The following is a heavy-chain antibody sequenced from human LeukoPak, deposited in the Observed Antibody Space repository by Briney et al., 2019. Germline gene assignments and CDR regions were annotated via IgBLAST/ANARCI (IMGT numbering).Heavy chain of an antibody. V-gene: IGHV4-39*07. J-gene: IGHJ6*03. Sequence: SGTLSLTCTVSGVSISSSSNNWVRNGPPQGKGRESSGSIYYSGNTYYNPSLESRVTVSVDMSMNQFSLRLTSVSPADTAVYYCARDVSSASFTYYYYYMDVWGKGTTVTVSS. CDR2: IYYSGNT. CDR3: ARDVSSASFTYYYYYMDV. CDR1: GVSISSSSNN. D-gene: IGHD3-16*01.